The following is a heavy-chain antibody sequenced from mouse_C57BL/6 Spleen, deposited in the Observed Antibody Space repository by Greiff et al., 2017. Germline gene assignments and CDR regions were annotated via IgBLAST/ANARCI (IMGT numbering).Heavy chain of an antibody. Sequence: QVQLQQSGAELVMPGASVKLSCKASGYTFTSYWMHWVKQRPGQGLEWIGEIDPSDSYTNYNQKFKGKSTLTVDKSSSTAYMQLSSLTSEDSAVYYCARFPYDGYSSYYAMDYWGQGTSVTVSS. CDR3: ARFPYDGYSSYYAMDY. CDR2: IDPSDSYT. V-gene: IGHV1-69*01. CDR1: GYTFTSYW. J-gene: IGHJ4*01. D-gene: IGHD2-3*01.